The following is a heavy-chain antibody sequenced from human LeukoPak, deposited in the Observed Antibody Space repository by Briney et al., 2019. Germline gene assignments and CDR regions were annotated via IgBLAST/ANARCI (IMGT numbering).Heavy chain of an antibody. V-gene: IGHV3-48*01. CDR1: GFTFSSYS. CDR2: ISSSSTI. D-gene: IGHD5-24*01. J-gene: IGHJ4*02. CDR3: ARTDGGDLASDY. Sequence: GGSLRLSCAASGFTFSSYSMNWVRQAPGKGLEWVSYISSSSTIYYADSVKGRFTISRDNAKNSLYLQMNSLRAEDTAVYYCARTDGGDLASDYWGQGTLVTVSS.